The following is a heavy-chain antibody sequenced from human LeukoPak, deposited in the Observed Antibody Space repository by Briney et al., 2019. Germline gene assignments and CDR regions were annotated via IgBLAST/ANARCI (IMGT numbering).Heavy chain of an antibody. CDR2: INTNTGNP. Sequence: ASVKVSCKASGYTFTSYAMNWVRQAPGQGLEWMGWINTNTGNPTYAQGFTGRFVFSLDTSVSTAYLQISSLKAEDTAVYYCARRPYPNGSGKPGGYYYYMDVWGKGTTVTISS. CDR1: GYTFTSYA. D-gene: IGHD3-10*01. J-gene: IGHJ6*03. V-gene: IGHV7-4-1*02. CDR3: ARRPYPNGSGKPGGYYYYMDV.